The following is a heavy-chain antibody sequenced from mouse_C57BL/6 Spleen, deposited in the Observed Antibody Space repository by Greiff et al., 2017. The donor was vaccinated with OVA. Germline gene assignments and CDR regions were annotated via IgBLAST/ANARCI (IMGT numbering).Heavy chain of an antibody. CDR1: GYTFTSYW. V-gene: IGHV1-69*01. CDR3: ARLAGSNYDFDY. D-gene: IGHD2-5*01. CDR2: IDPSDSYT. J-gene: IGHJ2*01. Sequence: QVHVKQPGAELVMPGASVKLSCKASGYTFTSYWMHWVKQRPGQGLEWIGEIDPSDSYTNYNQKFKGKSTLTVDKSSSTAYMQLSSLTSEDSAVYYCARLAGSNYDFDYWGQGTTLTVSS.